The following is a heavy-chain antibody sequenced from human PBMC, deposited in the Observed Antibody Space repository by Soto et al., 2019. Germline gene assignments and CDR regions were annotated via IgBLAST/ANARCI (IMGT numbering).Heavy chain of an antibody. CDR1: GFTFSSYG. Sequence: PGGSLRLSCAASGFTFSSYGMHWVRQAPGKGLEWVAVISYDGSNKYYADSVKGRFTISRDNSKNTLYLQMNSLRAEDTAVYYCAKKFCSSTSCNAPDAFDIWGQGTMVTVS. D-gene: IGHD2-2*01. CDR2: ISYDGSNK. V-gene: IGHV3-30*18. J-gene: IGHJ3*02. CDR3: AKKFCSSTSCNAPDAFDI.